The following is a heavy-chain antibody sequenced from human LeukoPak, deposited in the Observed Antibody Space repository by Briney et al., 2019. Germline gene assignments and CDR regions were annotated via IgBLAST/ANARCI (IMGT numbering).Heavy chain of an antibody. CDR3: AKDHYGGDLDY. J-gene: IGHJ4*02. V-gene: IGHV3-30*18. D-gene: IGHD2-21*02. CDR2: ISYDGSNK. Sequence: GRSLRLSCAASGFTFSSYGMHWVRQAPGKGLEVVAVISYDGSNKYYADSVKGRFTISRDNSKNTLYLQMNSLRAEDAAVYYCAKDHYGGDLDYWGQGTLVTVSS. CDR1: GFTFSSYG.